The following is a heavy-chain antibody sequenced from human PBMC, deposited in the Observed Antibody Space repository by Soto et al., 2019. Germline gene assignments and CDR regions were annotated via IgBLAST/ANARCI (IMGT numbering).Heavy chain of an antibody. CDR3: VRDWDV. Sequence: EVQLVESGGGLVQPGGPRRPPAAAPGLTFWNIWLAWARQAPGKGLEWVANIRPDGSEEHYVDSVKGRFTISRDIAENSVYLQMNSLRAEDTAVYHCVRDWDVWGKGTTVTVSS. CDR2: IRPDGSEE. V-gene: IGHV3-7*01. J-gene: IGHJ6*04. CDR1: GLTFWNIW.